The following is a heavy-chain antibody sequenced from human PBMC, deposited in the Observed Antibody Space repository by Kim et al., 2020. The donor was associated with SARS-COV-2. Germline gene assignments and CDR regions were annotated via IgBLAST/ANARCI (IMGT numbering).Heavy chain of an antibody. Sequence: SVKVSCKASGGTFSSYAISWVRQAPGQGLEWMGGIIPIFGTANYAQKFQGRVTITADESTSTAYMELSSLRSEDTAVYYCAGGLRDRAGPEYNWFDPWGQGTLVTVSS. V-gene: IGHV1-69*13. CDR2: IIPIFGTA. J-gene: IGHJ5*02. CDR3: AGGLRDRAGPEYNWFDP. D-gene: IGHD5-12*01. CDR1: GGTFSSYA.